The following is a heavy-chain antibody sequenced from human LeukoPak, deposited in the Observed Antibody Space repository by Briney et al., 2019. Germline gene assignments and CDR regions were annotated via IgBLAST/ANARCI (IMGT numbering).Heavy chain of an antibody. CDR2: IRYDGSNK. Sequence: GGSLRLSCAASGFTFSSYGMHWVRQAPGKGLEWVAFIRYDGSNKYYADSVKGRFTISRDNSKNTLYLQMNSLRAEDTAVYYCAKRGYSSGWYDTYYYYYYYMDVWGKGTTVTISS. J-gene: IGHJ6*03. CDR1: GFTFSSYG. D-gene: IGHD6-19*01. CDR3: AKRGYSSGWYDTYYYYYYYMDV. V-gene: IGHV3-30*02.